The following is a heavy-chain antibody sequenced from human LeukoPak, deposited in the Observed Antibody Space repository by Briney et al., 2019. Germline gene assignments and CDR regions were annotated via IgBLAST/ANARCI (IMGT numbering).Heavy chain of an antibody. CDR3: ATGIYGSGSYYGYFDY. CDR2: CDSEYGEA. Sequence: SSVKVSCKASGHTLTELSMHWVRQAPGKGQEWMGGCDSEYGEAVLGQKFGGRVIMTVDTSTDTAYVDVSGLRSEDAAVSYCATGIYGSGSYYGYFDYWGQGTLVTVSS. CDR1: GHTLTELS. D-gene: IGHD3-10*01. V-gene: IGHV1-24*01. J-gene: IGHJ4*02.